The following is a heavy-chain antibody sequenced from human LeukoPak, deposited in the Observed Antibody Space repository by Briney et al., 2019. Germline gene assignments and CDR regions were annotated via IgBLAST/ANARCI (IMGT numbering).Heavy chain of an antibody. D-gene: IGHD3-22*01. CDR3: ARAGIWDYSDTSGYHNGAFDI. CDR1: GYTFTDYY. J-gene: IGHJ3*02. CDR2: INPNSGGT. V-gene: IGHV1-2*02. Sequence: ASVKVSCKASGYTFTDYYIHWIRQAPGQGLEWMGRINPNSGGTNYAQKFQGRITMTRDTSISTAYMELRRLRSDDTAVYYCARAGIWDYSDTSGYHNGAFDIWGQGTMVTVSS.